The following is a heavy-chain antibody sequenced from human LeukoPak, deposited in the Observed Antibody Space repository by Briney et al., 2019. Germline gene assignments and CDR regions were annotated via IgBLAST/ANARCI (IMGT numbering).Heavy chain of an antibody. CDR1: GFTVSSNY. J-gene: IGHJ4*02. CDR3: ARDYRSTSWNAYFAY. CDR2: ICSGGST. D-gene: IGHD2-2*01. V-gene: IGHV3-53*01. Sequence: GGSLRLSCAASGFTVSSNYMSWVRQAPGKGLEWVSVICSGGSTYYAAAVKGRCTISRDNSKNTLYLQINSLRAEDTAVYYCARDYRSTSWNAYFAYWGQGTLVTVSS.